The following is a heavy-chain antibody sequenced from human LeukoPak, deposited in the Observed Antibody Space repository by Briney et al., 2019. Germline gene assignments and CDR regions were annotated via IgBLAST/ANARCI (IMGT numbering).Heavy chain of an antibody. CDR2: TSGSGGNT. Sequence: GGSLRLSCAASGFTFNNFAMSWVRQAPGKGLEWVSATSGSGGNTYYADSVKGRFTISRDNSKNTLYLQMNSLRADDTALYYCAKRGSYDFWSGYYYDYWGRGTPVTVSS. J-gene: IGHJ4*02. CDR1: GFTFNNFA. V-gene: IGHV3-23*01. D-gene: IGHD3-3*01. CDR3: AKRGSYDFWSGYYYDY.